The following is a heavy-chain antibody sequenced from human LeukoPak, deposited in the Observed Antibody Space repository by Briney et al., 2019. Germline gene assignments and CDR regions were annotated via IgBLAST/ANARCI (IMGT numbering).Heavy chain of an antibody. CDR2: LSASGGLT. Sequence: GGSLRLSCAASGFTFRSYAMSWVRQAPGKGLEWVSGLSASGGLTYYADSVKGRFTISRDNSKNTLYLQMNSLRADDTAVYYCAKGGSSYSEMDYWGQGTLVTVSS. V-gene: IGHV3-23*01. D-gene: IGHD4-11*01. J-gene: IGHJ4*02. CDR3: AKGGSSYSEMDY. CDR1: GFTFRSYA.